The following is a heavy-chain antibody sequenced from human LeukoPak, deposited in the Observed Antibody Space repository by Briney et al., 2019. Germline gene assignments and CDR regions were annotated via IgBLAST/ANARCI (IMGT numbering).Heavy chain of an antibody. J-gene: IGHJ4*02. D-gene: IGHD3-10*01. CDR2: ISTSGTYM. Sequence: GGSLRLACAASGFTFSSYVVNWVRQTPGKGLQWVSSISTSGTYMFYADSVQGRFTISRDDARNSLYLQMTNVRAEDTAFYYCARSMLRETFDYWGQGTLVTVSS. V-gene: IGHV3-21*01. CDR1: GFTFSSYV. CDR3: ARSMLRETFDY.